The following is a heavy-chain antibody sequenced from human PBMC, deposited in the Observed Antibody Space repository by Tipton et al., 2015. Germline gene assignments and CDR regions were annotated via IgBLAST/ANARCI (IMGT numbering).Heavy chain of an antibody. CDR3: ARSRGFDY. CDR2: INSRSTTI. V-gene: IGHV3-48*02. J-gene: IGHJ4*02. Sequence: SLRLSCAVSGFSFFGYSMNWVRQAPGKGLEWVSYINSRSTTIHYADSVKGRFTISRDNAENSLYLQMNSLRDEDTAVYYCARSRGFDYWGQGTLVTVSS. D-gene: IGHD3-10*01. CDR1: GFSFFGYS.